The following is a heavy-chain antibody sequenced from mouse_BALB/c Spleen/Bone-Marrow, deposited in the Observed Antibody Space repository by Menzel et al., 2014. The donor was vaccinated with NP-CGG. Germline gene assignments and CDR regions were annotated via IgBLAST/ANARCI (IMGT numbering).Heavy chain of an antibody. CDR2: ILPGSGST. Sequence: QVQLQQSGAELMKPGASVKISCKATGYALSSYWIEWVKQRPGHGLEWIGEILPGSGSTNYNEKFKGKATFTADTSSNTAYMQLSSLTSEDSAVYYCARFYYYGSSYYFDYWGQGTTLTVSS. V-gene: IGHV1-9*01. CDR3: ARFYYYGSSYYFDY. J-gene: IGHJ2*01. D-gene: IGHD1-1*01. CDR1: GYALSSYW.